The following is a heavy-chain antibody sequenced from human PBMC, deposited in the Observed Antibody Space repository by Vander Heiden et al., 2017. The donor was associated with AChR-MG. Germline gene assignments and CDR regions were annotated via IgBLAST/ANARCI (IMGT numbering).Heavy chain of an antibody. CDR1: GFPFSGPT. Sequence: EVHLVESGGGLVQPGGSLKLSCAASGFPFSGPTMHGVRQAPGKGLEWVGRIRTRVDSYATAYAASVTGRFTIFRDDSKNTAYLQMNSLTAEDTAVYYCTRRYYFDNVGYYDYWGQGSLVNVSS. CDR2: IRTRVDSYAT. V-gene: IGHV3-73*02. D-gene: IGHD3-22*01. CDR3: TRRYYFDNVGYYDY. J-gene: IGHJ4*02.